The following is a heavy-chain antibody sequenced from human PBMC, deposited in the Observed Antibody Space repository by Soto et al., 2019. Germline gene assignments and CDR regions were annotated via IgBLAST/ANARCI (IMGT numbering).Heavy chain of an antibody. J-gene: IGHJ4*02. CDR2: IHHSGST. V-gene: IGHV4-4*02. CDR3: ARDQGSHPGD. Sequence: QVQLQESGPGLVRPSGTVSFTCAVSGVSISSDNWWSWVRQPPGKALEWIGEIHHSGSTNYNPSLKSRVTMSVVPSKDLFSLTLNSVTAADTAFYYCARDQGSHPGDWGQGTLVSVSS. D-gene: IGHD6-13*01. CDR1: GVSISSDNW.